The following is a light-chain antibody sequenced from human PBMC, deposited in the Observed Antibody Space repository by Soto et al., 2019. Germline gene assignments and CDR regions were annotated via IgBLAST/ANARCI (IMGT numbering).Light chain of an antibody. CDR2: DVS. CDR3: CSYAGSFTYV. CDR1: TSDVAGYNF. Sequence: QSVLTQPRSVSGSPGQSVTISCTGTTSDVAGYNFVSWYQQHPGKAPKLMIYDVSKRPSGVPDRVSGSKSGYTASLTISGLQAEDESDYYCCSYAGSFTYVFGTGTKLTVL. V-gene: IGLV2-11*01. J-gene: IGLJ1*01.